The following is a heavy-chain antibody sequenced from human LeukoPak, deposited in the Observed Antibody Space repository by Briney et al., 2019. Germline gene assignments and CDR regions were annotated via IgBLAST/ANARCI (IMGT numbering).Heavy chain of an antibody. V-gene: IGHV1-18*01. D-gene: IGHD1-26*01. CDR2: ISAYNGNT. J-gene: IGHJ3*02. Sequence: GASVKVSCKASGYTFTSYGISWVRQAPGQGLEWMGWISAYNGNTNYAQKLQGRVTMTTDTSTSTDYMEVRSLRSDDTAVYYCARGRESGSYSVLAFDIWGQGTMVTVSS. CDR3: ARGRESGSYSVLAFDI. CDR1: GYTFTSYG.